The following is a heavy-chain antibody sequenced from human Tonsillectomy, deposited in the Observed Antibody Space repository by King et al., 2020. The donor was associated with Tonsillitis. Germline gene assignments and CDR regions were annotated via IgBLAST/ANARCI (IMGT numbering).Heavy chain of an antibody. CDR1: GYTFNGYL. CDR3: ARWRPLWGSGDY. V-gene: IGHV1-2*07. J-gene: IGHJ4*02. CDR2: INPNRGGT. D-gene: IGHD6-19*01. Sequence: VQLVESGAEVKKPGASVKVSCKAPGYTFNGYLMHWVRQAPGQGLEWLGWINPNRGGTNSAHTLKDRVTMTWDPSISTAYMELSRLRYEDTAVYYCARWRPLWGSGDYWGQGPLVTVSS.